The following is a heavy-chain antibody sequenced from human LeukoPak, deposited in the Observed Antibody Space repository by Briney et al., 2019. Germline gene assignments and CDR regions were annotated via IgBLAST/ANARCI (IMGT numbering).Heavy chain of an antibody. D-gene: IGHD6-19*01. J-gene: IGHJ5*02. V-gene: IGHV4-61*02. CDR2: IYTSGST. CDR3: ARVSLGIAVAGFHPFDP. Sequence: SETLSLTCTVSGGSLSSGSYYWSWIRQPAGKGLEWIGRIYTSGSTNYNPSLKSRVTISVDTSKNQFSLKLSSVTAADTAVYYCARVSLGIAVAGFHPFDPWGQGTLVTVSS. CDR1: GGSLSSGSYY.